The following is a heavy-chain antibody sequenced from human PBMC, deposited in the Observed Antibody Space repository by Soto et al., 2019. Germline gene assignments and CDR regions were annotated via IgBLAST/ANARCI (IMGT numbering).Heavy chain of an antibody. Sequence: ASVKVSCKASGGTFSSYAISWVRQAPGQGLEWMGGIIPIFGTANYAQKFQGRVTITADESTSTAYMELSSLRSEDTAVYYCARDYYGLTSGWFDPWGQGPLVTVPQ. D-gene: IGHD3-10*01. J-gene: IGHJ5*02. V-gene: IGHV1-69*13. CDR1: GGTFSSYA. CDR2: IIPIFGTA. CDR3: ARDYYGLTSGWFDP.